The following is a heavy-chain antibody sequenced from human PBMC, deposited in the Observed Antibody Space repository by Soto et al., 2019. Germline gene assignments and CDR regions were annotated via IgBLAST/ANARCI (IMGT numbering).Heavy chain of an antibody. J-gene: IGHJ3*02. CDR2: ISAYNGNT. D-gene: IGHD2-15*01. CDR1: GYTFTSYG. V-gene: IGHV1-18*01. CDR3: ARYRDWTVLDIVVVVAATPLAFDI. Sequence: ASVKVSCKASGYTFTSYGISWVRQAPGQGLEWMGWISAYNGNTNYAQKLQGRVTMTTDTSTSTAYMELRSLRSDDTAVYYCARYRDWTVLDIVVVVAATPLAFDIWGQGTMVTVSS.